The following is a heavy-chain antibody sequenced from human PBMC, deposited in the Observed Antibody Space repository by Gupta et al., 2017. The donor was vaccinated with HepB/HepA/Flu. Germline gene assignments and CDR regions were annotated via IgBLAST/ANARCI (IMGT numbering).Heavy chain of an antibody. J-gene: IGHJ4*02. Sequence: QVQLQESGPGLVKPSETLSLTCTVSGGSISRYYWSWLRQPPGKGLEWLGYIHYSGGTNYNPSLKSRVTISVDTSKNQFSLRLSSVTAADTAVYYCARHRGITVAGEIDYWGQGTLVTVSS. CDR1: GGSISRYY. V-gene: IGHV4-59*08. CDR2: IHYSGGT. D-gene: IGHD6-19*01. CDR3: ARHRGITVAGEIDY.